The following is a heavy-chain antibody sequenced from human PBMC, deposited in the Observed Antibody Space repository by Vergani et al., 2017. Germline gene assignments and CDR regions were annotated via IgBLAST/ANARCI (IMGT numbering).Heavy chain of an antibody. J-gene: IGHJ4*02. V-gene: IGHV3-23*01. CDR1: GFSFSGYA. CDR2: VSGSSATP. Sequence: EVQLLESGGGLVQPGGSLRLSCEASGFSFSGYAMSWVRQAPGKGLEWVSSVSGSSATPYYADSVKGRFIISRDNSKNTLHLQMNSLRADDTAVYYCTKGSREYTGYFFDYWGQGALATVSS. CDR3: TKGSREYTGYFFDY. D-gene: IGHD2-15*01.